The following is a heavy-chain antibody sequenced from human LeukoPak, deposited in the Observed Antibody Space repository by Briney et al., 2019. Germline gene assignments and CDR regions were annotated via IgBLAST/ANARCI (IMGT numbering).Heavy chain of an antibody. D-gene: IGHD1-14*01. CDR3: ATGPRNDP. V-gene: IGHV1-8*01. Sequence: ASVKVSFKTSGYPFTKWEINWVRQAAGQGLEWLGWVHPDNGNTYYAQRFRGRVTMSRDTSPTTADMELSGRRANDTAVYFCATGPRNDPWGQGTLVTVSS. J-gene: IGHJ5*02. CDR2: VHPDNGNT. CDR1: GYPFTKWE.